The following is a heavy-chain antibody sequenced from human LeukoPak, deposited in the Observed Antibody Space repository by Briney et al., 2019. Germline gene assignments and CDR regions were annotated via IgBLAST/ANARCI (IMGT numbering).Heavy chain of an antibody. CDR3: ARGPYDYVWGTDYAFDI. CDR1: GFTFSNYW. J-gene: IGHJ3*02. V-gene: IGHV3-7*03. D-gene: IGHD3-16*01. CDR2: INRDGSER. Sequence: GGSLRLSCAASGFTFSNYWMTWVRQAPGKGLEWVANINRDGSERYYVDSVKGRFTISRDDAKSSLYLQMNSLRAEDTAVYYCARGPYDYVWGTDYAFDIWGQGTMVTVSS.